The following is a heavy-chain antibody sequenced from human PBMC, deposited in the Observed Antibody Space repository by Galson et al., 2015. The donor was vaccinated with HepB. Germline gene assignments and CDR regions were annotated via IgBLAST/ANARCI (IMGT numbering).Heavy chain of an antibody. Sequence: SVKVSCKASGYTFTGYYMHWVRQAPGQGLEWMGWINPNSGDTKYAQKFQGRVTMTRDTSISTAYMELSRLTSDDTAVYYCAREGVGPTTNYYGMDVWGQGTTVSVSS. CDR2: INPNSGDT. D-gene: IGHD1-26*01. CDR1: GYTFTGYY. V-gene: IGHV1-2*02. CDR3: AREGVGPTTNYYGMDV. J-gene: IGHJ6*02.